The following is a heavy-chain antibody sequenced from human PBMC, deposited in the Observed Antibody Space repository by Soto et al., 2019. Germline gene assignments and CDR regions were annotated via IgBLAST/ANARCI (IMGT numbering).Heavy chain of an antibody. CDR1: GFPFSGNG. J-gene: IGHJ4*02. CDR3: VTKRITLVGGVTRDY. V-gene: IGHV3-33*01. D-gene: IGHD3-10*01. Sequence: QVQLVQSGGGVVQPGRSLRLSCAASGFPFSGNGMHWVRQAPGKGLEWVAVIWYDGSQEYYGDSVKGRFSISRDNSRNMVYLQMNSLRVEDTAVYYCVTKRITLVGGVTRDYWGQGTLVTVSS. CDR2: IWYDGSQE.